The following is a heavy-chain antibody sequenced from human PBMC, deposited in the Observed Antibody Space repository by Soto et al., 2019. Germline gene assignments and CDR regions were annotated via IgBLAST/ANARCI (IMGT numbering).Heavy chain of an antibody. V-gene: IGHV6-1*01. CDR2: TYYRSKWYN. D-gene: IGHD6-19*01. CDR3: ARDLGQWLVRSNWFDP. CDR1: GDSVSSNSAA. J-gene: IGHJ5*02. Sequence: PSQTLSLTCAISGDSVSSNSAAWNWIRQSPSRGLEWLGRTYYRSKWYNDYAVSVKSRITINPDTSKNQFSLQLNSVTPEDTAVYYCARDLGQWLVRSNWFDPWGQGTLVTVS.